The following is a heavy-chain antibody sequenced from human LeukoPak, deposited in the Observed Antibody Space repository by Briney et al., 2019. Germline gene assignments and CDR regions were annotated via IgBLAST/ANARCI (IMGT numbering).Heavy chain of an antibody. V-gene: IGHV1-18*04. CDR2: ISTYDGNT. CDR1: GYSFTSYG. Sequence: GASVKVSCKASGYSFTSYGISWVRQASGQGLEWMGWISTYDGNTNYAQRVQDRLTMTTDSSTSTAYMELRSLRSDDTGVYCCAKLGATVGCSPIDYWGQGTLVTVSS. D-gene: IGHD1-26*01. J-gene: IGHJ4*02. CDR3: AKLGATVGCSPIDY.